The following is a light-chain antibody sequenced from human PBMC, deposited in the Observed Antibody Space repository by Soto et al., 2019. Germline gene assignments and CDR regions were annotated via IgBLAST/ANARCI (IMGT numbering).Light chain of an antibody. CDR3: GADHGSGSNFVYLV. CDR1: SGYSNYK. V-gene: IGLV9-49*01. J-gene: IGLJ2*01. CDR2: VGTGGIVG. Sequence: QLVLTQPPSASASLGASVTLTCTLSSGYSNYKVDWYQQRPGKGPRFVMRVGTGGIVGSKGDGIPDHFSVLGSGLNRYLTIKNIQEEDESDYHCGADHGSGSNFVYLVFGGGTKLTVL.